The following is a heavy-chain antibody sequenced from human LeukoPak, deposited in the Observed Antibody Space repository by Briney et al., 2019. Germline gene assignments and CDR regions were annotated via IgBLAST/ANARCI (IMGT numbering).Heavy chain of an antibody. CDR1: GFTFSSYS. CDR2: ISSSSSYI. V-gene: IGHV3-21*01. D-gene: IGHD3-10*01. Sequence: GGSLRLSCAASGFTFSSYSMNWVRQAPGKGLEWVSSISSSSSYIYYADSVKGRFTISRDNAKNSLYLQMNSLRAEDTAVYYCARDRLLWFGEYSGEAFDIWGQGTMVTVSS. CDR3: ARDRLLWFGEYSGEAFDI. J-gene: IGHJ3*02.